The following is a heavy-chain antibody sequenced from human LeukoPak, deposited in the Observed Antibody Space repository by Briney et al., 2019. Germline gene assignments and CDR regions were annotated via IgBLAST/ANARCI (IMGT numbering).Heavy chain of an antibody. CDR1: GGTFSSYA. Sequence: SVKVSCKASGGTFSSYAISWVRQAPGQGLEWMGGIIPIFGTANYAQKFQGRVTVTADESTSTAYMELSSLRSEDTAVYYCAREEDIVVVPAAIHYYYGMDVWGQGTTVTVSS. J-gene: IGHJ6*02. V-gene: IGHV1-69*01. CDR2: IIPIFGTA. D-gene: IGHD2-2*02. CDR3: AREEDIVVVPAAIHYYYGMDV.